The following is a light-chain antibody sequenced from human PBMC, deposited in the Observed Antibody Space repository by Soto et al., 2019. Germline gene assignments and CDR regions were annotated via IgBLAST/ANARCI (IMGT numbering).Light chain of an antibody. V-gene: IGKV1-5*03. CDR3: QQYNGYWCT. CDR2: KAS. J-gene: IGKJ2*02. CDR1: QSISNW. Sequence: DIQMTQSPSTLSASVGDRVTITCRASQSISNWLAWYQQKPGKAPKLLIYKASTLESGVPSRLSGSGSGAEFTLSFCSLRPDDFATDFCQQYNGYWCTFGQGTVVDI.